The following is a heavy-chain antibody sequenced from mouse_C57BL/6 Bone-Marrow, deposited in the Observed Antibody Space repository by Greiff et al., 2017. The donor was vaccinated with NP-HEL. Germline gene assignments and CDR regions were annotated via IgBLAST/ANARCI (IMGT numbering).Heavy chain of an antibody. J-gene: IGHJ2*01. CDR1: GYTFTSYW. V-gene: IGHV1-69*01. D-gene: IGHD1-1*01. CDR3: ARSAFITTVVVFDY. Sequence: VQLQQPGAELVMPGASVKLSCKASGYTFTSYWMHWVKQRPGQGLEWIGEIDPSDSYTNYNQKFKGKSTLTVDKSSTTAYMQLSSLTSEDSAVYYCARSAFITTVVVFDYWSQGTTLTVSS. CDR2: IDPSDSYT.